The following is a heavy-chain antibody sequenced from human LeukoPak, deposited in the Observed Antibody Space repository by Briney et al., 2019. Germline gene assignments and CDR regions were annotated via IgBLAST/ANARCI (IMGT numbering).Heavy chain of an antibody. J-gene: IGHJ4*02. V-gene: IGHV3-30*18. D-gene: IGHD6-13*01. CDR1: GFTFSNYG. Sequence: PGGSLRLSCAASGFTFSNYGMHWVRQAPGKGLEWVAIISYGGSIEYYTDSVKDRFTVSRDNAKSTVYLQMNSLRAEDTAVYHCAKYSERYSSSWGGNFDHWGQGTLVTVSS. CDR2: ISYGGSIE. CDR3: AKYSERYSSSWGGNFDH.